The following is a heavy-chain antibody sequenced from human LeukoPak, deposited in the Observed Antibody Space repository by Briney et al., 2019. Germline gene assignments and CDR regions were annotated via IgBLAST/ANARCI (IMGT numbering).Heavy chain of an antibody. V-gene: IGHV5-51*01. CDR1: GYSFTTSW. Sequence: GESLKISCKGSGYSFTTSWIGWVRPMPGKGLEWMGIIYPGDSDTRYSPSFQGQVTISADKSISTAYLQWSSLKASDTAMYYCVRSGGGYVGPFNYWGQGTLVTVSS. J-gene: IGHJ4*02. CDR2: IYPGDSDT. D-gene: IGHD2-15*01. CDR3: VRSGGGYVGPFNY.